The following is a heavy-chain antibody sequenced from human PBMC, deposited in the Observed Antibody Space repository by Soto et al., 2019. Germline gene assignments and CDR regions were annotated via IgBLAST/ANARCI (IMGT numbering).Heavy chain of an antibody. J-gene: IGHJ4*02. Sequence: EVQLLESEGGVGQPGGSLRLSCAATGFSLSGYAMSWVRQAAGKGLEWVSTISGSGASTFYADSVKGRFTISRDNSKNTCYLQINSLRAEDTAVYYCAKNSKGYSGSYFDYWGQGTLVTVSS. V-gene: IGHV3-23*01. D-gene: IGHD1-26*01. CDR3: AKNSKGYSGSYFDY. CDR2: ISGSGAST. CDR1: GFSLSGYA.